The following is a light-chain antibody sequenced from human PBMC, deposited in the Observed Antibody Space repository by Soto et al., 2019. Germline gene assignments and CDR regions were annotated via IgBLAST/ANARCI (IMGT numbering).Light chain of an antibody. V-gene: IGKV1-5*03. Sequence: DIQMTQSPSTLSGSVGDRVTITCRASQTISSWLAWYQQKPGKAPKLLINKASSLESGAPSRFSGSGSETEFTLTISSLQPDDFATYYCQQYNSFRTFGQGTKVDI. J-gene: IGKJ1*01. CDR2: KAS. CDR1: QTISSW. CDR3: QQYNSFRT.